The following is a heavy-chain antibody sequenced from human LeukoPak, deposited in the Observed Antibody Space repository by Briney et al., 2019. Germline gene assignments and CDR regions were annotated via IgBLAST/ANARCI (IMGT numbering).Heavy chain of an antibody. CDR3: ARDRVAYYYGSGSYYKPRVHYYYYYMDV. D-gene: IGHD3-10*01. V-gene: IGHV1-69*06. CDR2: FIIIFGTA. CDR1: GSTFSSYA. Sequence: ASVKLSCKASGSTFSSYAISWVRQAPGQGLEWMGGFIIIFGTANYAQKFSGRVTITADKSTSTAYMELSSLRSEDTAVYYCARDRVAYYYGSGSYYKPRVHYYYYYMDVWGKGTTVTISS. J-gene: IGHJ6*03.